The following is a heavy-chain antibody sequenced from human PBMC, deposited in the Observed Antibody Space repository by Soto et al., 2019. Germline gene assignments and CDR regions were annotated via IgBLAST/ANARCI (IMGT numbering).Heavy chain of an antibody. CDR3: AKIRTTADHCWYVMDV. Sequence: EVQLVESGGGLVQPGGSLRLSCAAPGFRFSNYHMTRVRQAPGKGLEWFSALSATGDRTYYADSVKGRFTISRDNSKNNLYLQMSSLSAEDTAVYYCAKIRTTADHCWYVMDVCGHGTSVIFCS. CDR1: GFRFSNYH. CDR2: LSATGDRT. J-gene: IGHJ6*02. D-gene: IGHD6-13*01. V-gene: IGHV3-23*04.